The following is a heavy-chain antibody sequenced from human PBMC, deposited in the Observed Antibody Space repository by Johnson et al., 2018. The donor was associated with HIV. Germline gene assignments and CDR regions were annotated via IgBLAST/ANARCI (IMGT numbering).Heavy chain of an antibody. J-gene: IGHJ3*02. Sequence: QMLLVESGGGVVQPGGSLRLSCAASGFSFSNYGMHWVRQAPGKGLEWVAFVRSDESNKYSLDSVKGRFTISRDNSKNTLYLQLSSLRSEDTAVYYCARDSGVPGNDAFDIWGQGTMVTVSS. V-gene: IGHV3-30*02. CDR1: GFSFSNYG. CDR3: ARDSGVPGNDAFDI. CDR2: VRSDESNK. D-gene: IGHD3-10*01.